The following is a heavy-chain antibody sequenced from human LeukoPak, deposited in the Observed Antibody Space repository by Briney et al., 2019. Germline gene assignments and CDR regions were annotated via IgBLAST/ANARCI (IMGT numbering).Heavy chain of an antibody. CDR1: GFTFSSYA. CDR2: ISGSGGST. CDR3: ARGLSRGSRRAAFDI. J-gene: IGHJ3*02. D-gene: IGHD3-10*01. V-gene: IGHV3-23*01. Sequence: GGSLRLSCAASGFTFSSYAMSWVRQAPGKGLEWVSAISGSGGSTYYADSVKGRFTISRDNAKNSLYLQMNSLRAEDTAVYYCARGLSRGSRRAAFDIWGQGTMVTVSS.